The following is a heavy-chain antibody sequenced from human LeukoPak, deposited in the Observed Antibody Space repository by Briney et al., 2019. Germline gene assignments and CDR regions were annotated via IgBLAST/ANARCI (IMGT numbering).Heavy chain of an antibody. CDR1: GFTFNNYS. CDR3: TKIAAADRKNWFDP. D-gene: IGHD6-13*01. V-gene: IGHV3-21*01. J-gene: IGHJ5*02. CDR2: ISSSSSYI. Sequence: SGGSLRLSCAASGFTFNNYSMNWVRQAPGKGLEWVSSISSSSSYIYYADSVKGRFTISRDNAKNSLYLQMNSLRAEDTAVYYCTKIAAADRKNWFDPWGQGTLVTVSS.